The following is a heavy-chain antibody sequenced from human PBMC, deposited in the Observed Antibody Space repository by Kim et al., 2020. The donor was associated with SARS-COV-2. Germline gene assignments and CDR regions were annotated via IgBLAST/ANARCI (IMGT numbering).Heavy chain of an antibody. CDR3: ASLTDSSGYHENYWGQGTLVSNY. D-gene: IGHD3-22*01. V-gene: IGHV7-4-1*02. J-gene: IGHJ4*02. CDR1: GYTFTSYA. Sequence: ASVKVSCKASGYTFTSYAMNWVRQAPGQGLEWMGWINTNTGNPTYAQGFTGRFVFSLDTSVSTAYLQISSLKAEDTAVYYCASLTDSSGYHENYWGQGTLVSNYWGQGTLVTVSS. CDR2: INTNTGNP.